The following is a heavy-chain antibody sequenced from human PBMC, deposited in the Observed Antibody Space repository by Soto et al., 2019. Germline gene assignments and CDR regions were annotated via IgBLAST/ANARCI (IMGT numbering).Heavy chain of an antibody. CDR1: GGSFSGYY. CDR3: ARAGLWLGRHWFDP. CDR2: INHSGST. J-gene: IGHJ5*02. Sequence: SETLSLTCAVYGGSFSGYYWSLIRQPPGKGLEGIGEINHSGSTDYNPYHKSRDTISIDTPKNQYTLKLSSVTAADTAVYSCARAGLWLGRHWFDPWGQGTLVTVSS. D-gene: IGHD5-18*01. V-gene: IGHV4-34*01.